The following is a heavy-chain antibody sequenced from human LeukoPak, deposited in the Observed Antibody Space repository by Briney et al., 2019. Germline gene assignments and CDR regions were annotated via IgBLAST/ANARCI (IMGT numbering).Heavy chain of an antibody. J-gene: IGHJ4*02. CDR3: AAGEFFDY. Sequence: GGSLRLSCAASGFTFSSYAMHWVRQAPGKGLEWVAVLSYDGTSKYYADSVKGRFTIPRDNSKNTLYLQMNSLRAEGTAVYYCAAGEFFDYWGQGTLVTVSS. D-gene: IGHD3-10*01. V-gene: IGHV3-30-3*01. CDR2: LSYDGTSK. CDR1: GFTFSSYA.